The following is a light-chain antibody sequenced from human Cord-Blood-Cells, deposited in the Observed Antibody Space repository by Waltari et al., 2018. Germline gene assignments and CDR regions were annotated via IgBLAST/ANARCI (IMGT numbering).Light chain of an antibody. CDR2: DDS. V-gene: IGLV3-21*02. Sequence: SYVLTQPPSVSVAPGQTARITCGGNNIGSKSVHWYQQKPGQAPMLVVYDDSDRPSGIAERFSGSNSGNTATMTISRVEAGDEADYCCQVWDSSSDHVVFGGGTKLTVL. J-gene: IGLJ2*01. CDR1: NIGSKS. CDR3: QVWDSSSDHVV.